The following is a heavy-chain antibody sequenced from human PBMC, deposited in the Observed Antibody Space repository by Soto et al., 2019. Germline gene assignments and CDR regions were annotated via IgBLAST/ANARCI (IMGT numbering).Heavy chain of an antibody. Sequence: SETLSLTCTVSGGSISSGDYFWNWIRQHPGKGLEWIGYIYYNGRTYYNPSLRSRVTISVDTSKNQFSLKLNSVTAADTAVYYCARLLNPSYDYGDYGSWVFDYWGQGTLVTVSS. CDR1: GGSISSGDYF. J-gene: IGHJ4*02. D-gene: IGHD4-17*01. CDR3: ARLLNPSYDYGDYGSWVFDY. CDR2: IYYNGRT. V-gene: IGHV4-31*03.